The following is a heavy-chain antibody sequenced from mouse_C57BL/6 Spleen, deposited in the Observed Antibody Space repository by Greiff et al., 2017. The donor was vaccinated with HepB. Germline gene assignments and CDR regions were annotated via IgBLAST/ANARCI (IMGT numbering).Heavy chain of an antibody. D-gene: IGHD1-1*01. Sequence: EVQLVESGGDLVKPGGSLKLSCAASGFTFSSYGMSWVRQTPDKRLEWVATISSGGSYTYYPDSVKGRVTISRDNAKNTLYLQMSSLKSEDTAMYYCARHYYGSSRYFDVWGTGTTVTVSS. CDR1: GFTFSSYG. V-gene: IGHV5-6*01. CDR3: ARHYYGSSRYFDV. J-gene: IGHJ1*03. CDR2: ISSGGSYT.